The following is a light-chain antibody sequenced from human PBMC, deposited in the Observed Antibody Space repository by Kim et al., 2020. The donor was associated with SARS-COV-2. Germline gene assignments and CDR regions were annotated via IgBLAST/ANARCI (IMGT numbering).Light chain of an antibody. V-gene: IGKV3-20*01. CDR1: QSVSRIY. CDR3: QQYSNSLGT. CDR2: GTS. Sequence: WPPGEGATHSCRASQSVSRIYLAWYQQRLGQAPRLLIYGTSSRATGIPDRFSGSGSGTDFTLTISRLEPEDFAVYYCQQYSNSLGTFGQGTKLEI. J-gene: IGKJ2*02.